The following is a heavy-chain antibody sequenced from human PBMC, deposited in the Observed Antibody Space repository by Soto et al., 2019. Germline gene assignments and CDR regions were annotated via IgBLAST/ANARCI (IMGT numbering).Heavy chain of an antibody. V-gene: IGHV1-69*13. CDR2: IIPIFGTA. CDR3: ARGIREYSSSWYEVTAMVY. J-gene: IGHJ4*02. D-gene: IGHD6-13*01. Sequence: SVKVSCKASGGTFSSYAISWVRQAPGQGLEWMGGIIPIFGTANYAQKFQGRVTITADESTSTAYMELSSLRSEDTAVYYCARGIREYSSSWYEVTAMVYWGQGTLVTVSS. CDR1: GGTFSSYA.